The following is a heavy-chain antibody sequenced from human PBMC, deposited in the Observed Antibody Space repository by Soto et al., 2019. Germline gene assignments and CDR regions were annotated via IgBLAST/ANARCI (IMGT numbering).Heavy chain of an antibody. CDR2: IKQDGSEK. J-gene: IGHJ5*02. CDR3: ARVQGAAAGLNWFYP. Sequence: EVQLVESGGGLVQPGGSLRLSCAASGFTFSSYWMSWVRQAPGKGLEWVANIKQDGSEKYYVDSVKGRFTISRDNAKNSLYLQMNSLRAEDTAVYYCARVQGAAAGLNWFYPWGQGTLVTVSS. D-gene: IGHD6-13*01. V-gene: IGHV3-7*01. CDR1: GFTFSSYW.